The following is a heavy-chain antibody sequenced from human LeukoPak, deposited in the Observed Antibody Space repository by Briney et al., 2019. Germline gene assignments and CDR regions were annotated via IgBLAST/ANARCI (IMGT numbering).Heavy chain of an antibody. CDR2: IYSGGST. CDR1: GFTFSSYS. V-gene: IGHV3-66*02. CDR3: ARNLYSSPGDY. D-gene: IGHD6-13*01. Sequence: GGSLRLSCAASGFTFSSYSMNWVRQAPGKGLEWVSVIYSGGSTYYADSVKGRFTISRDNSKNTLYLQMNSLRAEDTAVYYCARNLYSSPGDYWGQGTLVTVPS. J-gene: IGHJ4*02.